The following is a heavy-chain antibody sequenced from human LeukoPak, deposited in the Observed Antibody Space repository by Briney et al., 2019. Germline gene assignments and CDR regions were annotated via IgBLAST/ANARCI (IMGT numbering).Heavy chain of an antibody. J-gene: IGHJ1*01. CDR3: ARLKYYYDSSGYRAEYFQH. CDR2: IYYSGST. Sequence: SETLSLTCTVSGGSISSYYWSWIRQPPGKGLEWIGYIYYSGSTNYNPSLKSRVTISVYTSKNQFSLKLSSVTAADTAVYYCARLKYYYDSSGYRAEYFQHWGQSTLVTVSS. CDR1: GGSISSYY. D-gene: IGHD3-22*01. V-gene: IGHV4-59*01.